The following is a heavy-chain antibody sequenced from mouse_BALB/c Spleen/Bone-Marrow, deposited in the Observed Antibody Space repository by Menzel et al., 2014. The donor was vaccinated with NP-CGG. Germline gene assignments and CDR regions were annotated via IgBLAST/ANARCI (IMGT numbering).Heavy chain of an antibody. Sequence: VHVKQSGPELVKPGASVKISCKASGYSFTGYFMNWVMQSHGKSLEWIGRINPYNDDTFYNQKFKGKATLTVDKSSSAAHMELRSLASEDSAVYYCVRGGLRGAWFAYWGQGTLVTVSA. V-gene: IGHV1-20*02. CDR1: GYSFTGYF. D-gene: IGHD2-4*01. CDR3: VRGGLRGAWFAY. CDR2: INPYNDDT. J-gene: IGHJ3*01.